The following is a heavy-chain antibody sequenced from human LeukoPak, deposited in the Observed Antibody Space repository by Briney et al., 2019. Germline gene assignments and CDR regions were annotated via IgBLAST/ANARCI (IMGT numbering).Heavy chain of an antibody. V-gene: IGHV3-7*01. D-gene: IGHD1/OR15-1a*01. J-gene: IGHJ4*02. CDR3: TKNTYDY. CDR2: IKGDGSGK. Sequence: GESLTLSCAASGFTFSGSWMSWVRQAPGKGLEWVATIKGDGSGKFYVDSVKGRLAISRDDAKSSLFLQMDSLRSEDTAVYYCTKNTYDYWGQGTLVTVSS. CDR1: GFTFSGSW.